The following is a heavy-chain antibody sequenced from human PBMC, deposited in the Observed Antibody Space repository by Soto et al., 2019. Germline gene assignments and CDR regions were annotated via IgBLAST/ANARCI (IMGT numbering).Heavy chain of an antibody. CDR1: GYTFTSYA. J-gene: IGHJ4*02. V-gene: IGHV1-3*01. CDR2: INAGNGNT. Sequence: GASVKVSCKASGYTFTSYAMHWVRQAPGQRLEWMGWINAGNGNTKYSQKFQGRVTITRDTSASTAYMELSSLRSEDTAVYYCARVRQIAAAGQFGYWGQRTPVTVSS. CDR3: ARVRQIAAAGQFGY. D-gene: IGHD6-13*01.